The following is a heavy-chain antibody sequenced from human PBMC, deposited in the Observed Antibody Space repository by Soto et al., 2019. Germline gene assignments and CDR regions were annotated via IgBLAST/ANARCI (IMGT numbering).Heavy chain of an antibody. CDR2: IYYSGGT. V-gene: IGHV4-59*01. CDR3: ARVDIVVVPAAMEDNWFDP. J-gene: IGHJ5*02. Sequence: SETLSLTCTVSGGSISSYYWSWIRQPPGKGLEWIGYIYYSGGTNYNPSLKSRVTISVDTSKNQFSLKLSSVTAADTAVYYCARVDIVVVPAAMEDNWFDPWGQGTLVTVSS. D-gene: IGHD2-2*01. CDR1: GGSISSYY.